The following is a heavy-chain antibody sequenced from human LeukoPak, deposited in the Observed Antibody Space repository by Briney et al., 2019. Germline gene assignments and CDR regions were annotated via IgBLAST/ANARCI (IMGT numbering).Heavy chain of an antibody. CDR1: GYTFTSYY. CDR2: ITPSGGST. Sequence: ASVKVSCKASGYTFTSYYMHWVRQAPGQGLEWMGIITPSGGSTSYAQKFQGRVTMTRDTSTSTVYMELSSLRSEDTAVYYCARVAVWFGESKHYYFDYWGQGTLVTVSS. D-gene: IGHD3-10*01. CDR3: ARVAVWFGESKHYYFDY. J-gene: IGHJ4*02. V-gene: IGHV1-46*01.